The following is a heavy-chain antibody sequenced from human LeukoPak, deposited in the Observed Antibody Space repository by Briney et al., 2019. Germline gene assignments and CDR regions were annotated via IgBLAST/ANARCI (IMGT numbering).Heavy chain of an antibody. V-gene: IGHV4-31*03. CDR2: VYNIGIT. CDR1: GASIRSGGNY. D-gene: IGHD3-16*01. Sequence: SETLSLTCSVSGASIRSGGNYWTWIRQYPGKGLEWIGYVYNIGITYYNPPLKSRATISADTSKNQFSLKLSSVTAADTAVYYCARALQGDPGDFWGQGTLVTVSS. J-gene: IGHJ4*02. CDR3: ARALQGDPGDF.